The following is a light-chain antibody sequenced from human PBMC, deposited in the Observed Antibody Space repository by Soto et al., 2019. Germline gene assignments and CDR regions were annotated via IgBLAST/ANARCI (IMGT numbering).Light chain of an antibody. Sequence: EIVLTQSPATLSLSPGERATLSCRASQSVSSNLGWYQQKPGQAPRLLIYDASNRATGIPARFSGSGSRTDFTLTISSLEPEDFAVYYCQHRTNWPLTFGGGTKVEIK. J-gene: IGKJ4*01. CDR1: QSVSSN. CDR2: DAS. CDR3: QHRTNWPLT. V-gene: IGKV3-11*01.